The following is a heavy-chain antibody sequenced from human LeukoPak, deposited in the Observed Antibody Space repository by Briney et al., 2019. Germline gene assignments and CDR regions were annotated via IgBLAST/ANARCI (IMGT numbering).Heavy chain of an antibody. J-gene: IGHJ4*02. CDR1: GFTFSDYY. Sequence: PGGSLRLSCAASGFTFSDYYMSWIRQAPGKGLAWVSYISSSGSTIYYADSVKGRFTISRDNAKNSLYLQMNSLRAEDTAVYYCARKLMVYAYFDYWGQGTLVTVSS. D-gene: IGHD2-8*01. V-gene: IGHV3-11*01. CDR2: ISSSGSTI. CDR3: ARKLMVYAYFDY.